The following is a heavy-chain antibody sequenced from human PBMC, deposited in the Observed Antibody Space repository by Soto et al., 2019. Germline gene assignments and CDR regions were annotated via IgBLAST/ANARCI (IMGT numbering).Heavy chain of an antibody. Sequence: SETLSLTCTVSGGSISSGDYYWSWIRQHPGKGLEWIGYIYYSGSTYYNPSLKSRVTISVDTSKNQFSLKLSSVTAADTAVYYCAREPTTVTNYYYYALDVWGQGTTVTVSS. CDR1: GGSISSGDYY. CDR2: IYYSGST. CDR3: AREPTTVTNYYYYALDV. J-gene: IGHJ6*02. V-gene: IGHV4-31*03. D-gene: IGHD4-17*01.